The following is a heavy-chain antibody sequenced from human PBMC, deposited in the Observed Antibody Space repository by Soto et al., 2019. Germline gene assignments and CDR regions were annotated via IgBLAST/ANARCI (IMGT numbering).Heavy chain of an antibody. CDR2: IYHSGST. CDR1: GGSISSSNW. CDR3: ARVVGRSSYGMDV. J-gene: IGHJ6*02. Sequence: QVQLQESGPGLVKPSGTLSLTCAVSGGSISSSNWWSWVRQPPGKGLEWIGEIYHSGSTNYNPSLKSRVTISVDRSKNRFSLTLSSVTAADTAVYYCARVVGRSSYGMDVWGQGNGVTVSS. D-gene: IGHD2-2*01. V-gene: IGHV4-4*02.